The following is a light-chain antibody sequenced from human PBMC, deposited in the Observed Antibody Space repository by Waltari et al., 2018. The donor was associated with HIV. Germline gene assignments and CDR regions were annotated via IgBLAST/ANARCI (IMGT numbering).Light chain of an antibody. Sequence: DIQLTQSPSTLSASVGDKVTNTCRASQSISTWLAWYQQKPGKAPKVLIYKASTLEFGAPSSFSGSGSGTEFTLTISSLHPDDFATYYCQQYHSYPYTFGQGTHLEIK. CDR1: QSISTW. V-gene: IGKV1-5*03. J-gene: IGKJ2*01. CDR2: KAS. CDR3: QQYHSYPYT.